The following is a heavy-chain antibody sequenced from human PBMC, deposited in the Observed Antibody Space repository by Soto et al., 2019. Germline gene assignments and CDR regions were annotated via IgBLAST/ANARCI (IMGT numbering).Heavy chain of an antibody. CDR3: ARDVSSTILTGYYYYYYGMDV. CDR1: GGSISSSSYY. Sequence: SETLSLTCTVSGGSISSSSYYWGWIRQPPGKGLEWIGSIYYSGSTYYNPSLKSRVTISVDTSKNQFSLKLSSVTAADTAVYYCARDVSSTILTGYYYYYYGMDVWGQGTTVTVSS. J-gene: IGHJ6*02. V-gene: IGHV4-39*07. CDR2: IYYSGST. D-gene: IGHD3-9*01.